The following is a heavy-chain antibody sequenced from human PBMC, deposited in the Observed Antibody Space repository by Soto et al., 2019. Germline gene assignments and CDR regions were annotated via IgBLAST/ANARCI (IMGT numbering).Heavy chain of an antibody. D-gene: IGHD6-19*01. J-gene: IGHJ4*02. CDR1: GGTFSSYA. CDR2: IIPMFGTA. Sequence: QVQLVQSGAEVKKPGSSVKVSCKVSGGTFSSYAISWVRQAPGQGLEWMGGIIPMFGTANYAQKFHGRVTIIADDSTSTVYMELSSLRSEDTAVYFCARFARSSGYFDFWGQVTLVTVSS. V-gene: IGHV1-69*01. CDR3: ARFARSSGYFDF.